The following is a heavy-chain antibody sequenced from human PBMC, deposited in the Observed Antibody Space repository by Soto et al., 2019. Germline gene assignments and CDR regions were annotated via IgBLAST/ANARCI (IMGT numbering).Heavy chain of an antibody. Sequence: QVRLVESGGGVVQPGRSLRLSCAASGLTFKNYGMHWVRQAPGKGLEWVSVISEDGTYKYYGDSVRGRFTISRDNFDNTVSLQMNDVRPEDTGLYYCATKGQVDWLPGDYCGQGTLVTVSS. J-gene: IGHJ4*02. CDR3: ATKGQVDWLPGDY. D-gene: IGHD3-3*01. CDR1: GLTFKNYG. V-gene: IGHV3-30*03. CDR2: ISEDGTYK.